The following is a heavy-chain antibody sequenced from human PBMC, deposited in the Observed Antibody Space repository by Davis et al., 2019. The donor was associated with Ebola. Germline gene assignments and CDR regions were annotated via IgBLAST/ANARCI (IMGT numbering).Heavy chain of an antibody. D-gene: IGHD1-20*01. CDR1: GFTLSGYD. CDR3: AREGYGDIIGD. CDR2: ISGSSRYI. J-gene: IGHJ4*02. V-gene: IGHV3-21*01. Sequence: GESLKISCAASGFTLSGYDMNWVRQAPAKGLEWVSFISGSSRYIYYADSVKGRFSISRDNAKNSLYLQMNSLRAEDTAVYYCAREGYGDIIGDWGQGTLVTVSS.